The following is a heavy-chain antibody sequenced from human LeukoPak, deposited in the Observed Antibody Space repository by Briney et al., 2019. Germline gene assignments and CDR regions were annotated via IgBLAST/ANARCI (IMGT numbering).Heavy chain of an antibody. J-gene: IGHJ4*02. CDR3: AKDRRLGYCSGGGCYLDY. Sequence: GGSLRLSCAASGFTFSSYGMHWVRQAPGKGLEWVAVISYDGSNKYYADSVKGRFTISRDNSKNTLYLQMNSLRAEDTAVCYCAKDRRLGYCSGGGCYLDYWGQGTLVTVSS. V-gene: IGHV3-30*18. D-gene: IGHD2-15*01. CDR2: ISYDGSNK. CDR1: GFTFSSYG.